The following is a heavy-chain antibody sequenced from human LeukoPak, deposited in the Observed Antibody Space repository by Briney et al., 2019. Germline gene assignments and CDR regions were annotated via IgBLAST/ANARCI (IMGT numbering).Heavy chain of an antibody. V-gene: IGHV3-23*01. Sequence: GGSLRLSCAASGFTFSSYAMSWVRQAPGKGLEWVSVIGGSGGTTYYADSVKGRFTISRDNSKSTLYLQMNSLRAEETAVYHCATTYTSNWYNYWGQGTLVTVSS. CDR2: IGGSGGTT. CDR3: ATTYTSNWYNY. CDR1: GFTFSSYA. D-gene: IGHD6-13*01. J-gene: IGHJ4*02.